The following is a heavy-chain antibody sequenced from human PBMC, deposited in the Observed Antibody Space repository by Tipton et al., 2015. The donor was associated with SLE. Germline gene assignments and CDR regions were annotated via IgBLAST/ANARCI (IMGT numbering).Heavy chain of an antibody. CDR3: ASSNWVSLNY. V-gene: IGHV3-66*02. Sequence: SGVTVTSNHMNWVRQAPGKGLEWVSVIYSGGSTYYADSVKGRFIISRDNSENTVFLQMHSLTPEDTAVYYCASSNWVSLNYWGQGTLVTVSS. CDR1: GVTVTSNH. D-gene: IGHD3-16*01. J-gene: IGHJ4*02. CDR2: IYSGGST.